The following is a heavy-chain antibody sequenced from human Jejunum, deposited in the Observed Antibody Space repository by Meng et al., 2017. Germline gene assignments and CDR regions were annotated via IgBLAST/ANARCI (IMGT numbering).Heavy chain of an antibody. CDR2: INHSGST. J-gene: IGHJ4*02. CDR3: VYSNYRSDY. CDR1: GGSFSDYH. V-gene: IGHV4-34*01. Sequence: QLQVQQWGAVLLKPSETLSLTCAVYGGSFSDYHWTLIRQPPGKGLGWIGEINHSGSTHYRPYLESRLSISADSSKNQLSLRLNSVTAADTAVYSCVYSNYRSDYWGQGTLVTVSS. D-gene: IGHD4-11*01.